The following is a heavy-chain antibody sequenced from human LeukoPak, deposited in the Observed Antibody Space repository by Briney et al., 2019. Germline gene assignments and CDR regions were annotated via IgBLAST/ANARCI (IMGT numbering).Heavy chain of an antibody. V-gene: IGHV3-30-3*01. CDR1: GFTCSSYA. J-gene: IGHJ5*02. CDR2: ISYDGSNK. D-gene: IGHD2-2*01. Sequence: PGGSLRLSGAASGFTCSSYAMHWVRQAPGKGLEWVAVISYDGSNKYYADSVKGRFTISRDNSKNTLYLQMNSLRAEDTAVYYCAKGSRYCSSTSCYVVLDPWGQGTLVTVSS. CDR3: AKGSRYCSSTSCYVVLDP.